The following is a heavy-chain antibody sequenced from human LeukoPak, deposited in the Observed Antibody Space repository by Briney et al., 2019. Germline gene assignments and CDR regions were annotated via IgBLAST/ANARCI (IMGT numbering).Heavy chain of an antibody. Sequence: SETLSLTCAVSGYSISSGYYWGWIRQPPGKGLEWIGSIYHSGTTYYNPSLERRVTISVDTSKNQFSLKLSSVTAADTAVYYCARVPGSSSWYQPRLLWGYFDYWGQGTLVTVSS. CDR3: ARVPGSSSWYQPRLLWGYFDY. J-gene: IGHJ4*02. V-gene: IGHV4-38-2*01. CDR1: GYSISSGYY. CDR2: IYHSGTT. D-gene: IGHD6-13*01.